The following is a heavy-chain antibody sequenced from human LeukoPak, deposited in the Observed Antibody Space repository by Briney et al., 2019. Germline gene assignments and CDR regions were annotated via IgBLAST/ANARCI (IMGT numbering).Heavy chain of an antibody. Sequence: PGGSLRLSCAASGFTFSSYGMHWVRQAPGKGLEWVSAIWYDGSNKYYADSVKGRFTISRDNSKNTLYLQMNSLRAEDTAVYYCARSTYCGGDCYAPDYWGQGTLVTVSS. V-gene: IGHV3-33*01. CDR2: IWYDGSNK. CDR3: ARSTYCGGDCYAPDY. D-gene: IGHD2-21*02. CDR1: GFTFSSYG. J-gene: IGHJ4*02.